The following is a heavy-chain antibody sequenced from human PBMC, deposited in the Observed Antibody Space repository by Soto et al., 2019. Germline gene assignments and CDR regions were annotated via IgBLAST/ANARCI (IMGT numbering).Heavy chain of an antibody. CDR2: IYPGDSDT. CDR3: ARWYSSGLYYLDY. CDR1: GYSFTRYW. V-gene: IGHV5-51*01. J-gene: IGHJ4*02. D-gene: IGHD6-19*01. Sequence: PGESLTISCTWSGYSFTRYWIAWVRQMPGKGLECMGIIYPGDSDTRYSPSFQGQVTISADKSSAYLQWNSLEASDTAMYYCARWYSSGLYYLDYWGQGTLVTVSS.